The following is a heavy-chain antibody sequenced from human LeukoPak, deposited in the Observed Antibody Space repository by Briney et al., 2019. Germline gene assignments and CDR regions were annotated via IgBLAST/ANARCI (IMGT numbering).Heavy chain of an antibody. CDR1: SGSINSYY. Sequence: TSETLSLTCTVSSGSINSYYWGWVRRPPGKGLERIGRIYTTGATQYNPSLKSRVTMSIDTSTNQFSLNLRSMTAADTAVYYCGRQGYTASYYFLDFWSQGTLVAVS. CDR3: GRQGYTASYYFLDF. CDR2: IYTTGAT. D-gene: IGHD1-26*01. V-gene: IGHV4-4*07. J-gene: IGHJ4*02.